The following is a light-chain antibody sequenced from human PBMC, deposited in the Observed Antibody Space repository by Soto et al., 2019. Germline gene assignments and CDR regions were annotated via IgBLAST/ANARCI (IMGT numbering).Light chain of an antibody. CDR2: GAS. CDR3: QQYGSSGT. CDR1: QSVATN. Sequence: EIVITQSPATLSVSPGERATLSCRASQSVATNLAWYQQKPGQPPRLLIYGASTRATGIPARFSGSGSGTEFTLTISRLEPEDFAVYYCQQYGSSGTFGQGTKVDIK. V-gene: IGKV3-15*01. J-gene: IGKJ1*01.